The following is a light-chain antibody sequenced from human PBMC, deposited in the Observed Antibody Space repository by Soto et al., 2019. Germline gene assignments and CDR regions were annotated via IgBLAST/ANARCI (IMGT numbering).Light chain of an antibody. CDR1: GSNIGAGYD. J-gene: IGLJ1*01. CDR3: QSYDSTLDARYV. CDR2: GDS. Sequence: QSVLTQPPSVSGAPGQRVTISCTGSGSNIGAGYDVHWYQHRPGTAPKLLVFGDSHRPSGVPDRFSGSKSGTSASLAFTGLQAEDEGDYYCQSYDSTLDARYVFGTGTKLTVL. V-gene: IGLV1-40*01.